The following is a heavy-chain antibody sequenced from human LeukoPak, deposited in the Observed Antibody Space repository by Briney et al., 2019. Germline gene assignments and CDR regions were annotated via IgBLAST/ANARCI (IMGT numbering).Heavy chain of an antibody. CDR3: ARQYYDILTGSISFDY. D-gene: IGHD3-9*01. V-gene: IGHV4-61*01. CDR1: GGSVSSGSYY. CDR2: IYYSGST. J-gene: IGHJ4*02. Sequence: PSETLSLTCTVSGGSVSSGSYYWSWIRQPPGKGLVWIGYIYYSGSTNYNPSLKSRVTISVDTSKNQFSLKLSSVTAADTAVYYCARQYYDILTGSISFDYWGQGTLVTVSS.